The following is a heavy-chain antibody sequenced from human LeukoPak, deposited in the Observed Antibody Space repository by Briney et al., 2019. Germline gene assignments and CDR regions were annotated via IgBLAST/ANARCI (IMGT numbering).Heavy chain of an antibody. V-gene: IGHV1-46*01. CDR3: ARAEPYYYDSSGYSGAFDI. D-gene: IGHD3-22*01. Sequence: ASVKVSCKASGYTFTSYYLHWVRQAPGEGLEWMGLINPSGGSTSYAQKFQGRVTITADKSTSTAYMELSSLRSEDTAVYYCARAEPYYYDSSGYSGAFDIWGQGTMVTVS. CDR1: GYTFTSYY. CDR2: INPSGGST. J-gene: IGHJ3*02.